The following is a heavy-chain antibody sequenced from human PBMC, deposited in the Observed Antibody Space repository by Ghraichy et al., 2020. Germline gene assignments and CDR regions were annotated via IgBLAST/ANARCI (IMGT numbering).Heavy chain of an antibody. CDR2: IYWDDDK. V-gene: IGHV2-5*02. CDR3: AHRLIHGRSGGGWNWFDP. CDR1: GFSLSTSGVG. D-gene: IGHD1-26*01. Sequence: SGPTLVKPTQTLTLTCTFSGFSLSTSGVGVGWIRQPPGKALEWLALIYWDDDKRYSPSLKSSLTITKDTSKNQVVLTMTNMDPVDTATYYCAHRLIHGRSGGGWNWFDPWGQGTLVTVSS. J-gene: IGHJ5*02.